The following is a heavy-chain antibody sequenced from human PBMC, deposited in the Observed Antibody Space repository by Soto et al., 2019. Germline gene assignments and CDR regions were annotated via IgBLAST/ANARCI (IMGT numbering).Heavy chain of an antibody. V-gene: IGHV1-8*01. CDR2: MNPNSGNT. D-gene: IGHD2-2*01. Sequence: GASVKVSCKASGYTFTSYDINWVRQATGQGLEWMGWMNPNSGNTGYAQKFQGRVTITRDTSASTAYMELSSLRSEDTAVYYCARGGVYCSSTSCYPDDAFDIWGQGTMVTVSS. CDR1: GYTFTSYD. CDR3: ARGGVYCSSTSCYPDDAFDI. J-gene: IGHJ3*02.